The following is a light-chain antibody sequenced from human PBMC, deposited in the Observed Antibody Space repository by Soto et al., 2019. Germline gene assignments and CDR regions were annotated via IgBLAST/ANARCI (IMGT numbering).Light chain of an antibody. CDR2: AAS. J-gene: IGKJ2*01. CDR1: QNIGDS. Sequence: DFQMSQSPSSLSASVGDRVTITCRASQNIGDSLNWYQQKPGKAPKLLIYAASSLQSGVPSRFSGSGSGTDFTLTVSSLQPEDFASYYCQHSWTCGQGTKLEI. CDR3: QHSWT. V-gene: IGKV1-39*01.